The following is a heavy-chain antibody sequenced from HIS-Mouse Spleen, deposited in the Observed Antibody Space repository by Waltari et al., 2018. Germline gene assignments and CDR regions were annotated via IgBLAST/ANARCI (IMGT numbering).Heavy chain of an antibody. Sequence: QVQLVESGGGWVQPGRSLRRSCAAAGFTFRSCGMHWVRQAPGKWMEWVAVIWYDGSNKYYADSVKGRFTISRDNSKNTLYLQMNSLRAEDTAVYYCAKGGLMVYAIGDYWGQGTLVTVSS. CDR2: IWYDGSNK. CDR3: AKGGLMVYAIGDY. D-gene: IGHD2-8*01. CDR1: GFTFRSCG. J-gene: IGHJ4*02. V-gene: IGHV3-33*06.